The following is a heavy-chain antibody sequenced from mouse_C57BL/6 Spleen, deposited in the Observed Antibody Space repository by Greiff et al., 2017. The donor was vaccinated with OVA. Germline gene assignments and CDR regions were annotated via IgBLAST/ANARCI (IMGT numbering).Heavy chain of an antibody. CDR2: IHPNSGST. CDR3: AREGITTVVAYYFDD. CDR1: GYTFTSYW. J-gene: IGHJ2*01. D-gene: IGHD1-1*01. Sequence: QVQLQQPGAELVKPGASVKLSCKASGYTFTSYWMHWVKQRPGQGLEWIGMIHPNSGSTNYNEKFKSKATLTVDKSSSTAYMQLSSLTSEDSAVYYCAREGITTVVAYYFDDWGQGTTLTVSS. V-gene: IGHV1-64*01.